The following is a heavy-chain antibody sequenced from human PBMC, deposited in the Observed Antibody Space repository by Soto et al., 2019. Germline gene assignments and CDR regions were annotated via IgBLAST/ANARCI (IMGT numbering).Heavy chain of an antibody. Sequence: GASVKVSCKASGGTFSSYAISWVRQAPGQGLEWMGGIIPIFGTANYAQKFQGRVTITADESTSTAYMELSSLRSEDTAVYYCARASGMATIWGPFDYWGQGTLVTVSS. CDR2: IIPIFGTA. D-gene: IGHD5-12*01. CDR1: GGTFSSYA. V-gene: IGHV1-69*13. J-gene: IGHJ4*02. CDR3: ARASGMATIWGPFDY.